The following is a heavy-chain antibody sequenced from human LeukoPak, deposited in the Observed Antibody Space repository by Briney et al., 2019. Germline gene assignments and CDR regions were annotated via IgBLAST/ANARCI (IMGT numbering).Heavy chain of an antibody. CDR2: IYYSGST. CDR1: GGSISSSSYY. D-gene: IGHD3-22*01. Sequence: PSETLSLTCTVSGGSISSSSYYWGWIRQPPGKGLEWIGSIYYSGSTYYNPSLKSRVTISVDTSKNQFSLKLSSVTAADTAVYYCARDSASAFYYDSSGYRGGDFDYWGQGTLVTVSS. V-gene: IGHV4-39*07. J-gene: IGHJ4*02. CDR3: ARDSASAFYYDSSGYRGGDFDY.